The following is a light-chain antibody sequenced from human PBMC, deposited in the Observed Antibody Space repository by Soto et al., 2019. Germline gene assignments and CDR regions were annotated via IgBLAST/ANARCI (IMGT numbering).Light chain of an antibody. CDR3: QQSYSTPHT. Sequence: DIQMTKSPSSLSASVGDRVTITCRASLSISNYLTWYQQMPGKAPKLLIYAASSLQSGVPSRFSGSGSGTDFSLTISSIQPEDFANYFCQQSYSTPHTFGGGTKVDIK. CDR2: AAS. V-gene: IGKV1-39*01. CDR1: LSISNY. J-gene: IGKJ4*01.